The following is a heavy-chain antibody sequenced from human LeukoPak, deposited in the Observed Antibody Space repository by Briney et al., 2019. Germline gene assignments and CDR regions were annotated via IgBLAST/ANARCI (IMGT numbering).Heavy chain of an antibody. Sequence: GGSLRLSCAASGLTFSKAWVNWVRQAPGKGLEWVGRMKSKTDGGTTDYAAPVEGRFTMSRDDSKNTLYLQMNSLKTEDTAVYYCAGGGGYWGLYYWGQGTLVTVSS. V-gene: IGHV3-15*07. CDR1: GLTFSKAW. CDR2: MKSKTDGGTT. D-gene: IGHD1-26*01. J-gene: IGHJ4*02. CDR3: AGGGGYWGLYY.